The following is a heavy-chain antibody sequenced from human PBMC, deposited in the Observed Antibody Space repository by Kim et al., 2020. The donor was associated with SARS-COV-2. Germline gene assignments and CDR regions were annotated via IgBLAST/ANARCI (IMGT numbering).Heavy chain of an antibody. Sequence: YYSGSTNSTPSLKGRVTISVDTSKNQFSLKLSSVTAADTAVYYCVRGFDPWGQGTLVTVSS. CDR3: VRGFDP. V-gene: IGHV4-59*09. J-gene: IGHJ5*02. CDR2: YYSGST.